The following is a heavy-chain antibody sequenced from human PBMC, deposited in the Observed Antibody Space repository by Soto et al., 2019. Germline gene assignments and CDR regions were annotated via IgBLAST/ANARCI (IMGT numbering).Heavy chain of an antibody. CDR2: ISWDGGST. CDR1: GFTFDDYT. Sequence: GGSLRLSCAASGFTFDDYTMHWVRQAPGKGLEWVSLISWDGGSTYYADSVKGRFTISRDNSKNSLYLQMNSLRTEDAALYYGEGGGGPRGGASVSRHFDYWGQGTLVTVSS. J-gene: IGHJ4*02. CDR3: EGGGGPRGGASVSRHFDY. V-gene: IGHV3-43*01. D-gene: IGHD1-26*01.